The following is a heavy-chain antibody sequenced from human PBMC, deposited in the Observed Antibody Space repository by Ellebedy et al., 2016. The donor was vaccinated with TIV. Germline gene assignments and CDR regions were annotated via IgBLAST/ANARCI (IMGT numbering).Heavy chain of an antibody. V-gene: IGHV4-61*01. J-gene: IGHJ4*02. CDR3: SPAYGRVTPAY. Sequence: MPGGSLRLSCTVSGGSVSSAKDYWTWLRQPPGKGLEWFGYIYSSGRTDYKHSLKSRVAISVDTSRNPICLKLRTVTAADTALYYCSPAYGRVTPAYWGQGTLVTVSS. CDR1: GGSVSSAKDY. CDR2: IYSSGRT. D-gene: IGHD4-17*01.